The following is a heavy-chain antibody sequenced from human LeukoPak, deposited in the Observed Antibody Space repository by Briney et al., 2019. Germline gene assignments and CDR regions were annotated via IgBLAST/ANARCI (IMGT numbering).Heavy chain of an antibody. CDR2: INHSGST. V-gene: IGHV4-34*01. CDR3: ARDQLLWFGELAPGWFDP. J-gene: IGHJ5*02. Sequence: SETLSLTCAVYGGSFSAYYWTWIRQPPGKGLEWIGEINHSGSTNYNPSLKSRVTISVDTSKNQFSLNLSSVTAADTAVYYCARDQLLWFGELAPGWFDPWGQGTLVTVSS. CDR1: GGSFSAYY. D-gene: IGHD3-10*01.